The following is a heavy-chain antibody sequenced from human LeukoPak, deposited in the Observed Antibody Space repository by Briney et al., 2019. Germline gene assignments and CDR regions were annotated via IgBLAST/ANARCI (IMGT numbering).Heavy chain of an antibody. CDR1: GFTFSHYV. Sequence: GGSLRLSCAASGFTFSHYVMTWVRQAPGKGLEWVSAIHGNGARTYYADSVKGRFIISRDNSKNTLYLQMNSLRAEDTAVYYCARAWRGYYYYFGYWGQGTLVTVSS. D-gene: IGHD3-22*01. CDR3: ARAWRGYYYYFGY. CDR2: IHGNGART. J-gene: IGHJ4*02. V-gene: IGHV3-23*01.